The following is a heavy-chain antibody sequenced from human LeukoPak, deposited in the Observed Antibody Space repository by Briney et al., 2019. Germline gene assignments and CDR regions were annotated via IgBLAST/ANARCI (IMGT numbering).Heavy chain of an antibody. Sequence: SVKVSCKASGGTFSSYAISWVRQAPGQGLEWMGGIIPIFGTANYAQKFQGRVTITADESTSTAYMELSSLRSEDTAVYYCATPPGYCSSTSCYGFVYWGQGTLVTVSS. J-gene: IGHJ4*02. CDR1: GGTFSSYA. CDR3: ATPPGYCSSTSCYGFVY. CDR2: IIPIFGTA. D-gene: IGHD2-2*01. V-gene: IGHV1-69*13.